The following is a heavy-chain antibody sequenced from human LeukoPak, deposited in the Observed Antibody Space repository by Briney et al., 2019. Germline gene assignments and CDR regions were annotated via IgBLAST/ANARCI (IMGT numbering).Heavy chain of an antibody. D-gene: IGHD3-10*01. CDR3: ARQKAVGVNWFDP. V-gene: IGHV4-39*01. Sequence: EPSETLSLTCTVSGGSITSSSYYWGWIRQPPGKGLEWIGSIYYSGSTYYNPSLKSRVTISVDTSKNQFSLKLSSVTAADTAVYYCARQKAVGVNWFDPWGQGTLVTVSS. CDR2: IYYSGST. CDR1: GGSITSSSYY. J-gene: IGHJ5*02.